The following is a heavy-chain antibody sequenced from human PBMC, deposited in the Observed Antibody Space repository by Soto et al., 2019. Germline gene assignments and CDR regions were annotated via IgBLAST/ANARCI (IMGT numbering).Heavy chain of an antibody. J-gene: IGHJ3*01. CDR1: GYSMSRNDDY. Sequence: SETLSLTCTVSGYSMSRNDDYWGWIRQPPEKGLEWIGSINYGGTIHYNPSLQSRVTISVDTSKNQFSLRLNSVTAADTAIYFCARHAVTSVYGSGQPFNVWGQGTMVTVSS. D-gene: IGHD2-8*01. V-gene: IGHV4-39*01. CDR3: ARHAVTSVYGSGQPFNV. CDR2: INYGGTI.